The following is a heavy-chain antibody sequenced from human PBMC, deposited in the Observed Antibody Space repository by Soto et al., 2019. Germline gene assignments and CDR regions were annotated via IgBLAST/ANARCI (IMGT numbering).Heavy chain of an antibody. V-gene: IGHV4-59*01. J-gene: IGHJ6*03. CDR3: ARGYYDILTGYLYYYYMDV. CDR2: IYYSGST. D-gene: IGHD3-9*01. Sequence: PSETLSLTCTVSGGCISSYDWSWIRQPPGKGLEWIGYIYYSGSTNYNPSLKSRVTISVDTSKNQFSLKLSSVTAADTAVYYCARGYYDILTGYLYYYYMDVWGKGTTVTVSS. CDR1: GGCISSYD.